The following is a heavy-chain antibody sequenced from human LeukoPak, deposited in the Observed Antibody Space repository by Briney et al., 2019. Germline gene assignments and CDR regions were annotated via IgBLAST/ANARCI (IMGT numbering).Heavy chain of an antibody. CDR3: ARGNWKDLDY. J-gene: IGHJ4*02. Sequence: SETLSLTCAVYGGSFSGYYWSWIRQPPGKGLEWIGEINHSGSTNYNPSLKSRVTISVDTSKNQFSLKLSSVTAADTAVYYCARGNWKDLDYWGQGTLVTVSS. CDR2: INHSGST. CDR1: GGSFSGYY. V-gene: IGHV4-34*01. D-gene: IGHD1-1*01.